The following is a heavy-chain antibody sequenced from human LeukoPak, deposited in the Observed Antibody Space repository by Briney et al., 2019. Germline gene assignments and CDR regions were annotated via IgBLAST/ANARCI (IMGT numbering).Heavy chain of an antibody. J-gene: IGHJ3*02. Sequence: QDGSEKYYVDSVKGRFTISRDNAKNSLYLQMNSLRAEDTAVYYCARVIVDSGSYYMDAFDIWGQGTMVTVSS. CDR3: ARVIVDSGSYYMDAFDI. CDR2: QDGSEK. V-gene: IGHV3-7*01. D-gene: IGHD1-26*01.